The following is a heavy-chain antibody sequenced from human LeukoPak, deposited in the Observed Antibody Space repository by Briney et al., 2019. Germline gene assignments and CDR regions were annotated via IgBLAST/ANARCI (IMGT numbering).Heavy chain of an antibody. CDR1: GYTFTGYY. CDR2: INPNSGGT. V-gene: IGHV1-2*06. Sequence: ASVKVSCKASGYTFTGYYMHWVRQAPGQRLEWMGRINPNSGGTNYAQKFQGRVTMTRDTSISTAYMELSRLRSDDTAVYYCARVPEWFGELLEHFDYWGQGTLVTVSS. D-gene: IGHD3-10*01. CDR3: ARVPEWFGELLEHFDY. J-gene: IGHJ4*02.